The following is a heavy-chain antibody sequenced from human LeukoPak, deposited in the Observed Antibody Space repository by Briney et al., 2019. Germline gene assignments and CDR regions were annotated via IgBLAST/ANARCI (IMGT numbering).Heavy chain of an antibody. CDR1: GFTFDDYA. Sequence: PGGSLRLSCAASGFTFDDYAMHWVRHAPGKGLEWVSGISWNSGSIGYADSVKGRFTISRDNAKNSLYLQMNSLRAEDTALYYCAKGKATVVTLYGMDVWGQGTTVTVSS. V-gene: IGHV3-9*01. CDR2: ISWNSGSI. CDR3: AKGKATVVTLYGMDV. D-gene: IGHD4-23*01. J-gene: IGHJ6*02.